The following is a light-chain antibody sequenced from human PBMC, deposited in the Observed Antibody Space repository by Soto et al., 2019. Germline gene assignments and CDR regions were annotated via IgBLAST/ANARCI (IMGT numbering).Light chain of an antibody. CDR3: QQYNTYSEYT. V-gene: IGKV1-5*03. CDR2: KTS. Sequence: DIQVTQSPSTLPASVGARVTITCRASQNINYWLAWYQQKPGKAPKLLIFKTSNLESGVPSRFSGSGSGTDYTLTISGLQPDDFATYYGQQYNTYSEYTFGQGTKVEIK. J-gene: IGKJ2*01. CDR1: QNINYW.